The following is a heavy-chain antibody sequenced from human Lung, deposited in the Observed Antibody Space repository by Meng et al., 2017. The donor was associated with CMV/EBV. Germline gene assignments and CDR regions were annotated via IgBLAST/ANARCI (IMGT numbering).Heavy chain of an antibody. V-gene: IGHV1-2*02. D-gene: IGHD3-3*01. J-gene: IGHJ3*02. Sequence: ASVKVSCKASGYTFNDYRMHWVRQAPGQGLEWMGWISPNNGATNYAQKFQGRVTMTRDTSINTAYMELNRLTYDDTAVYYCASTVYYDFWSAYRGTEGVDPFNIWGQGTLVTVSS. CDR2: ISPNNGAT. CDR1: GYTFNDYR. CDR3: ASTVYYDFWSAYRGTEGVDPFNI.